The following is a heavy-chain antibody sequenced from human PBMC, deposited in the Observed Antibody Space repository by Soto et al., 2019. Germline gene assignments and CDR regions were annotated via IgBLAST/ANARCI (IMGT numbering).Heavy chain of an antibody. Sequence: GGSLRLSCAASGFTFSSYVMSWVRQAPGKGLEWVSAISGSGGSTYYADSVKGRFTISRDNSKNTLYLQMNSLRAEDTAVYYCAKDTYSGSYVTYFDYWGQGTLVTVSS. D-gene: IGHD1-26*01. V-gene: IGHV3-23*01. CDR3: AKDTYSGSYVTYFDY. CDR1: GFTFSSYV. J-gene: IGHJ4*02. CDR2: ISGSGGST.